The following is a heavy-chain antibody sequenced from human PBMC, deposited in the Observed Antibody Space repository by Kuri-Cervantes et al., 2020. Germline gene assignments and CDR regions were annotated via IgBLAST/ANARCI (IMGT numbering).Heavy chain of an antibody. CDR1: GYTFTYRY. CDR3: ARTGGEGYTSDEAFDI. D-gene: IGHD5-24*01. J-gene: IGHJ3*02. V-gene: IGHV1-45*02. Sequence: SVKVSCKASGYTFTYRYLHWVRQAPGQALEWMGWITPFNGNTNYAQKFQDRVTITRDRSMSTAYMELSSLRSEDTAVYYCARTGGEGYTSDEAFDIWGQGTMVTVSS. CDR2: ITPFNGNT.